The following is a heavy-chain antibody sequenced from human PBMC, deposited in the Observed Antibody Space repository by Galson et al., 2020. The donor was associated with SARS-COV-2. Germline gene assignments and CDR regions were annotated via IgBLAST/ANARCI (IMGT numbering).Heavy chain of an antibody. V-gene: IGHV1-24*01. D-gene: IGHD6-19*01. Sequence: ASVKVSCKVSGYTLTELSMHWVRQAPGKGLEWMGGFDPDDGETIYAQKFQGRVTMTEDTSTDTAYMELSSLRSEDTAVYYCATVFAVAGTSFYFDYLGQGTLVTVSS. CDR3: ATVFAVAGTSFYFDY. CDR1: GYTLTELS. J-gene: IGHJ4*02. CDR2: FDPDDGET.